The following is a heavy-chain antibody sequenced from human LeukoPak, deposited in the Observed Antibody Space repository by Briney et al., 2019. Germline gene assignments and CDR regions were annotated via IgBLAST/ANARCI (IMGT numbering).Heavy chain of an antibody. D-gene: IGHD3-22*01. J-gene: IGHJ3*02. CDR1: GYTFTSYG. Sequence: GASVKVSCKASGYTFTSYGISWVRQAPGQGLEWMGWISAYNGNTNYAQKLQGRVTMTTDTSTSTAYMELRSLRSGDTAVYYCARVYYYDSSGYPRTSAFDIWGQGTMVTVSS. V-gene: IGHV1-18*01. CDR3: ARVYYYDSSGYPRTSAFDI. CDR2: ISAYNGNT.